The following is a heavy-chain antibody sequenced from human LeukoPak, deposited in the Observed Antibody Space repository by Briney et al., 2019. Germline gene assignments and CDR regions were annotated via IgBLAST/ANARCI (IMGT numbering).Heavy chain of an antibody. D-gene: IGHD3-3*01. CDR1: GYTFTSYD. J-gene: IGHJ6*03. Sequence: ASVKVSCKASGYTFTSYDINWVRQATGQGLEWMGWMNPNSGNTGYAQKFQGRVTMTRNTSISTAYMELSSLRSEDTAVYYCAREVAYDFWSGYPPYYYHYYMDVWGKGTTVTVSS. CDR2: MNPNSGNT. CDR3: AREVAYDFWSGYPPYYYHYYMDV. V-gene: IGHV1-8*01.